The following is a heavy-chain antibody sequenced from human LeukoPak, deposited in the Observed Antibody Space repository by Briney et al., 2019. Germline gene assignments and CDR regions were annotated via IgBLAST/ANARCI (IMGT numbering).Heavy chain of an antibody. D-gene: IGHD3-22*01. Sequence: ASETLSLTCTVSGGSISSGSYYWSWIRQPARKGLEWIGRIYTSGSTNYNPSLKSRVTISVDTSKNQFSLKLSSVTAADTAVYYCARERDYDSSGYYYSWFDPWGQGTLVTVSS. CDR1: GGSISSGSYY. J-gene: IGHJ5*02. CDR2: IYTSGST. CDR3: ARERDYDSSGYYYSWFDP. V-gene: IGHV4-61*02.